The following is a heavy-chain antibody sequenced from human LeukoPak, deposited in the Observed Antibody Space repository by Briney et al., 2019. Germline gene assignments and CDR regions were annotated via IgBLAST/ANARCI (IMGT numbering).Heavy chain of an antibody. J-gene: IGHJ3*02. CDR1: GFTFSDHF. Sequence: VGSLGLSCAASGFTFSDHFMDWVRQAPGKGLEWVGRIRNKASSYPTDYAASVKGRFTISRDDSKNSLWLQMNSLKTEDTAVYYCSRGYGTGTSDACDIWGQGT. CDR3: SRGYGTGTSDACDI. CDR2: IRNKASSYPT. V-gene: IGHV3-72*01. D-gene: IGHD1-1*01.